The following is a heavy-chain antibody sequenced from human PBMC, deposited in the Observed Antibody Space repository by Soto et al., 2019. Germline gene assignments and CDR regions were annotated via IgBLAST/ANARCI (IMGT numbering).Heavy chain of an antibody. CDR3: ARGTQNLYDYVWGSYRSRSLDY. Sequence: SETLSLTCAVYGGSFSGYYWSWIRQPPGKGLEWIGEINHSGSTNYNPSLKSRVTISVDTSKNQFSLKLSSVTAADTAVYYCARGTQNLYDYVWGSYRSRSLDYWGQGTLVTVSS. D-gene: IGHD3-16*02. J-gene: IGHJ4*02. CDR1: GGSFSGYY. V-gene: IGHV4-34*01. CDR2: INHSGST.